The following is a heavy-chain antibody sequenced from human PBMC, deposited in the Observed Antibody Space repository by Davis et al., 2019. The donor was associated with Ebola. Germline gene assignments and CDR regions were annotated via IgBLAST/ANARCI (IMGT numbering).Heavy chain of an antibody. J-gene: IGHJ6*02. CDR3: ARGMYRMDV. CDR2: INHSGST. Sequence: SEPLSLTCAVPGGSISSGGYYWSWIRQPPGKGLEWIGEINHSGSTNYNPSLKSRVTISVDTSKNQFSLKLSSVTAADTAVYYCARGMYRMDVWGQGTTVTVS. V-gene: IGHV4-34*01. CDR1: GGSISSGGYY.